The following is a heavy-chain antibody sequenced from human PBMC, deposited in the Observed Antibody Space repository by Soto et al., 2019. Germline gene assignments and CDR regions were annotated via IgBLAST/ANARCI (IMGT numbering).Heavy chain of an antibody. CDR3: ARHGLHYGDYDYYYGMDV. Sequence: GESLKISCKGSGYSFTSYWIGWVRQMPGKGLEWMGIIYPGDSDTRYSPSFQGQVTISADKSISTAYLQWSSLKASDTAMYYCARHGLHYGDYDYYYGMDVWGQGTMVTVSS. CDR2: IYPGDSDT. D-gene: IGHD4-17*01. J-gene: IGHJ6*02. V-gene: IGHV5-51*01. CDR1: GYSFTSYW.